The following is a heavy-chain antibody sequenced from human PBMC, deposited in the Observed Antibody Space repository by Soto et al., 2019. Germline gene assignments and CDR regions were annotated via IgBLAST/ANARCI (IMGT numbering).Heavy chain of an antibody. CDR2: ISAYNGNT. J-gene: IGHJ5*02. Sequence: ASVKVSCKASGYTFTSYGISWVRQAPGQGLEWMGWISAYNGNTNYAQKLQGRVTMTTDTSTSTAYMELRSLRSDDTAVYYCARDVGIVVVVAATENWFDTWGQGTLVTVSS. V-gene: IGHV1-18*04. D-gene: IGHD2-15*01. CDR3: ARDVGIVVVVAATENWFDT. CDR1: GYTFTSYG.